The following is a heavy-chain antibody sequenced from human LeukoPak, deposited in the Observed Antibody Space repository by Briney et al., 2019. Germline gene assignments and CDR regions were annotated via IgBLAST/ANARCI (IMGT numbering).Heavy chain of an antibody. Sequence: PSETLSLTCTLSGASISSIHYYWGWIRQPPGRGLEWIGSIYYSGRSYYNPSLKSRVTISVDTSKNQFSLKLSSVTAADTAVYYCASHVLLWFGELGGVDYWGQGTLVTVSS. CDR3: ASHVLLWFGELGGVDY. CDR1: GASISSIHYY. D-gene: IGHD3-10*01. J-gene: IGHJ4*02. CDR2: IYYSGRS. V-gene: IGHV4-39*07.